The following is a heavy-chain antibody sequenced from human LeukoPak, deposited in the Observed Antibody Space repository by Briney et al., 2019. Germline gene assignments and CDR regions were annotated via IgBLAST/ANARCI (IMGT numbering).Heavy chain of an antibody. V-gene: IGHV1-18*01. CDR3: ARGGGYCGGDCFPY. CDR1: GCTFTTYG. J-gene: IGHJ4*02. Sequence: GASVKVSCNPSGCTFTTYGISWVRQAPGQGLEWMGWMSAYTGDTKYAQRFQGRVTMTRDTSTSTAYMELRNLRSDDTAVYYCARGGGYCGGDCFPYWGQGTLVTVSS. CDR2: MSAYTGDT. D-gene: IGHD2-21*02.